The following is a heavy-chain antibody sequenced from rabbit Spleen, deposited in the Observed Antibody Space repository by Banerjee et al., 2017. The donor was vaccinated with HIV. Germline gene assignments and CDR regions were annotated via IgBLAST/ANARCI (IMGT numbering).Heavy chain of an antibody. Sequence: QSLEESGGDLVKPGASLTLTCTASGVSFSFSSYMCWVRQAPGKGLEWIACIDIGSSGFTYFATWAKGRFTISTTSSTTVTLQVTRLTAADTATYFCARDAGRGDYIDGVFNLWGPGTLVTVS. CDR2: IDIGSSGFT. J-gene: IGHJ4*01. D-gene: IGHD8-1*01. V-gene: IGHV1S40*01. CDR3: ARDAGRGDYIDGVFNL. CDR1: GVSFSFSSY.